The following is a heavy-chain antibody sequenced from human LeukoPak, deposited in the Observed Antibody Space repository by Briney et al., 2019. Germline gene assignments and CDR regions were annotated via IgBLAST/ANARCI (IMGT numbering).Heavy chain of an antibody. CDR1: GGSLTSTSLY. J-gene: IGHJ6*02. V-gene: IGHV4-39*01. CDR2: AYYGGNT. Sequence: TSETLSLTCTVSGGSLTSTSLYWGWIRQPPGKGLEWIGTAYYGGNTNSNPSLKSRVSISVDPSESQFSLSLTSVTAADTAVYYCFSGYDRASDYFGMDVWGQGTAVIVSS. D-gene: IGHD5-12*01. CDR3: FSGYDRASDYFGMDV.